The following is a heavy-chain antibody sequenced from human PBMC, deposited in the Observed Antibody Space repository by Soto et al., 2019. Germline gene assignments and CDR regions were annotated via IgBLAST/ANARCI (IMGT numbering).Heavy chain of an antibody. CDR1: GGSFSGYY. D-gene: IGHD2-15*01. Sequence: ETLSLTCAVYGGSFSGYYWSWIRQPPGKGLEWIGEINHSGSTNYNPSLKSRVTISVDTSKNQFSLKLSSVTAADTAVYYCATRPTRSSRQYCSGGSCYFPFVDYWGQGTLVTVSS. CDR2: INHSGST. J-gene: IGHJ4*02. V-gene: IGHV4-34*01. CDR3: ATRPTRSSRQYCSGGSCYFPFVDY.